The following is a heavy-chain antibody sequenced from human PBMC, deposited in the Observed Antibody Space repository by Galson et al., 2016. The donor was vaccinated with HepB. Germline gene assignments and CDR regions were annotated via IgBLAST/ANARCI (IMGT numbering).Heavy chain of an antibody. Sequence: ETLSLTCAVYGGSFSGYFWSWIRQPPGKGLEWIGEINHSGSTNYNPSLKSRVTISVNTSKNQGSLKLSSVTAADTAVYYCARGPPPYTNYEGAVWFDPRGQGTLVTVSS. CDR2: INHSGST. CDR1: GGSFSGYF. V-gene: IGHV4-34*01. CDR3: ARGPPPYTNYEGAVWFDP. D-gene: IGHD4-11*01. J-gene: IGHJ5*02.